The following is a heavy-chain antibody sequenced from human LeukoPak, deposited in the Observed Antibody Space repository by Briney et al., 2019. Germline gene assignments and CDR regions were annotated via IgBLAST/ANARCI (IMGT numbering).Heavy chain of an antibody. V-gene: IGHV4-30-4*02. D-gene: IGHD1-26*01. J-gene: IGHJ4*02. CDR3: AREWQWERTAFDY. CDR1: GGSISSGDYY. CDR2: IYYSGST. Sequence: SETLSLTCTVSGGSISSGDYYWSWIRQPPGKGLEWIGYIYYSGSTYYNPSLKSRVTISVDTSKNQFSLKLSSVTAADTAVYYCAREWQWERTAFDYWGQGTLVTVSS.